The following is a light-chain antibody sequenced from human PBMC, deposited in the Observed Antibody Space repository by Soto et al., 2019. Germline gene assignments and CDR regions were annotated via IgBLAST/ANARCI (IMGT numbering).Light chain of an antibody. Sequence: EIVLTQSPATLSLSPGERATLSCRASQSVSSYLAWYQQKPGEAPRLLIYDASNRATGIPARFSGSGSGTDFNITISSLAPEDFAVYYCQQRSNWPLTFGGGTKVEI. J-gene: IGKJ4*01. CDR2: DAS. CDR3: QQRSNWPLT. CDR1: QSVSSY. V-gene: IGKV3-11*01.